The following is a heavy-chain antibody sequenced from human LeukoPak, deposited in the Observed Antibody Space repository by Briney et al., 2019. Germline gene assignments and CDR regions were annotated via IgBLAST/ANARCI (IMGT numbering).Heavy chain of an antibody. Sequence: PGGSLRLSCAASGFTFSSYAMSWVRQAPGKGLEWVSAISGSGGSTYYADSVKGRFTISRDNSKNTLYLQMNSLRAEDPAVYYCAKDPLRLKGLDYWGQGTLVTVSS. CDR3: AKDPLRLKGLDY. J-gene: IGHJ4*02. D-gene: IGHD5-12*01. V-gene: IGHV3-23*01. CDR2: ISGSGGST. CDR1: GFTFSSYA.